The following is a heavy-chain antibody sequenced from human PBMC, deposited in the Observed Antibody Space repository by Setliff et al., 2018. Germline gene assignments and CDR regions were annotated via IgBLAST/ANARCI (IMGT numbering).Heavy chain of an antibody. V-gene: IGHV3-7*01. CDR1: GFTFRTYE. CDR3: ARDNTMVGATDY. Sequence: GGSLRLSCVVSGFTFRTYEMTWVRQAPGKGLEWVANINPGGSEEYYLDSVKGRFTISRDNAKTSLYLLMNSLRADDTAVYFCARDNTMVGATDYWGLGTLVTVSS. D-gene: IGHD1-26*01. CDR2: INPGGSEE. J-gene: IGHJ4*02.